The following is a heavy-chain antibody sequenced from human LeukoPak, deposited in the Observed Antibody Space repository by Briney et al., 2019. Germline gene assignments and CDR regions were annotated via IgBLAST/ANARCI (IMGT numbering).Heavy chain of an antibody. J-gene: IGHJ4*02. CDR1: GGSISSSNW. CDR2: IYHSGST. V-gene: IGHV4-4*02. D-gene: IGHD3-22*01. Sequence: SGTLSLTCAVSGGSISSSNWWSWVRQPPGKGLEWIGEIYHSGSTNYNPSLKSRVTISVDTSKNQFSLKLSSVTAADTAVYYCARFYDSSGYRRSYYFDYWGQGTLVTVSS. CDR3: ARFYDSSGYRRSYYFDY.